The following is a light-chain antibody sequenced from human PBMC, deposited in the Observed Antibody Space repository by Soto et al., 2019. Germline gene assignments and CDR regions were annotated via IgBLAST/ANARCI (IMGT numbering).Light chain of an antibody. CDR2: EVS. CDR3: CSYAGRTTYVM. Sequence: QSALTQPASVSGSPGQSITISCIGTSSDVGNYNLVSWYQLHPGEAPKLIIYEVSKRPSGVSNRFSGSKSGNAASLTISGLQAEDEAVYYCCSYAGRTTYVMFGGGTQLTVL. CDR1: SSDVGNYNL. V-gene: IGLV2-23*02. J-gene: IGLJ3*02.